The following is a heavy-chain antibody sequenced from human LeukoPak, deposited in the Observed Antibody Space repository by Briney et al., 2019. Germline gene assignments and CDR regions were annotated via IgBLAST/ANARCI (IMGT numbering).Heavy chain of an antibody. CDR1: GGSISSSSYY. Sequence: SETLSLTCTVSGGSISSSSYYWGWIRQPPGKGLEWIGSIYYSGSTYYNPSLKSRVTISVDTSKNQFSLKLSSVTAADTAVYYCARAAVAEYFDYWGQGTLVTVSS. D-gene: IGHD4-23*01. J-gene: IGHJ4*02. V-gene: IGHV4-39*07. CDR3: ARAAVAEYFDY. CDR2: IYYSGST.